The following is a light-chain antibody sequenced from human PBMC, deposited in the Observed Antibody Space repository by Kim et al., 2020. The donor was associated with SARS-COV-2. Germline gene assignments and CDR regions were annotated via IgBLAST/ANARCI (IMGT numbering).Light chain of an antibody. CDR2: QDS. J-gene: IGLJ2*01. V-gene: IGLV3-1*01. CDR3: QAWDSSTGV. CDR1: KLGDKY. Sequence: SSELTQPPSVSVSPGQTASITCSGDKLGDKYACWYQQKPGQSPVLVIYQDSKRPSGIPERFPGSNSGNTATLTISGTQAMDEADYYCQAWDSSTGVFGGG.